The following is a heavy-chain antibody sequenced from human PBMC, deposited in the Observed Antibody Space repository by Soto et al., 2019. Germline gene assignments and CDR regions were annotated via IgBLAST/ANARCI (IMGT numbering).Heavy chain of an antibody. CDR1: GGSVSSGSYY. V-gene: IGHV4-61*01. CDR2: IYYSGST. CDR3: ASNLYSGYEGAFDY. Sequence: SETLSLTCTVSGGSVSSGSYYWSWIRQPPGKGLEWIGYIYYSGSTNYNPSLKSRVTISVDTSKNQFSLKLSSVTAADTAVYYCASNLYSGYEGAFDYWGQGTLVTVSS. D-gene: IGHD5-12*01. J-gene: IGHJ4*02.